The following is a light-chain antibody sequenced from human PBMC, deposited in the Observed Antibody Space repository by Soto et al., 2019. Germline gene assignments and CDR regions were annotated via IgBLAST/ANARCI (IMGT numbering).Light chain of an antibody. Sequence: QSALTQPASVSGSPGQSITISCTGSSSDVGSYNLVSWYQQHPGKAPKLVLYEGSKRPSGVSDRFSGSKSGNTASLTISGLQAVDEADYYCCSYAVTSTFVFGGGTKLTVL. J-gene: IGLJ3*02. CDR3: CSYAVTSTFV. CDR2: EGS. CDR1: SSDVGSYNL. V-gene: IGLV2-23*01.